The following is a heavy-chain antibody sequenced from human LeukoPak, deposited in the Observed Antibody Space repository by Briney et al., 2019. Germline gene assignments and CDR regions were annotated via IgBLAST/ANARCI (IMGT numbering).Heavy chain of an antibody. CDR3: ARHSYYDSSGYRFDY. J-gene: IGHJ4*02. V-gene: IGHV4-59*08. D-gene: IGHD3-22*01. CDR1: GGSISSYY. CDR2: IYHSGST. Sequence: SETLSLTCTVSGGSISSYYWSWIRQPPGKGLEWIGYIYHSGSTSYNPSLKSRVTISVDTSKNQFSLKLSSVIAADTAVYYCARHSYYDSSGYRFDYWGQGTLVTVSS.